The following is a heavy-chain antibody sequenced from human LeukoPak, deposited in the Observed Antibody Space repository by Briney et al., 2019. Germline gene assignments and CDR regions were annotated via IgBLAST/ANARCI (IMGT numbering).Heavy chain of an antibody. CDR2: INWNGGST. Sequence: SGGSLRLSCAASGFTFDDYGMSWVRQAPGKGLEWVFGINWNGGSTGYADSVKGRFTISRDNAKSSLYLQMNSLRAEDTALYYCARDQSVVAGPVDYWGQGTLVTVSS. CDR1: GFTFDDYG. D-gene: IGHD6-19*01. CDR3: ARDQSVVAGPVDY. V-gene: IGHV3-20*04. J-gene: IGHJ4*02.